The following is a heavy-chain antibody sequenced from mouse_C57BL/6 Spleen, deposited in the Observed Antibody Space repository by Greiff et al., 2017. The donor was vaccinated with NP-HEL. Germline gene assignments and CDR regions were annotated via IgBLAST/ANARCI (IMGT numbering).Heavy chain of an antibody. D-gene: IGHD2-4*01. Sequence: EVMLVESGGGLVQPKGSLKLSCAASGFSFNTYAMNWVRQAPGKGFEWVARIRSKSNNYATYYADSVKDRFTISRDDSESMLYLQMNNLKTEDTAMYYCVRGYDYYGYFDVWGTGTTVTVSS. V-gene: IGHV10-1*01. CDR1: GFSFNTYA. CDR2: IRSKSNNYAT. J-gene: IGHJ1*03. CDR3: VRGYDYYGYFDV.